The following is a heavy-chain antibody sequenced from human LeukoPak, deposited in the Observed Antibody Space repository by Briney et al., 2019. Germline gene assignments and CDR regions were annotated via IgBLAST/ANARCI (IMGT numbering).Heavy chain of an antibody. V-gene: IGHV3-48*04. D-gene: IGHD5-24*01. J-gene: IGHJ4*02. CDR2: ISSSSSTI. CDR1: GFTFSSYS. CDR3: ARDAGWLQPNPFDY. Sequence: GGSLRLSCAASGFTFSSYSMNWVRQAPGKGLEWVSYISSSSSTIYYADSVKGRFTISRDNAKNSLYLQMNSLRAEDTAVCYCARDAGWLQPNPFDYWGQGTLVTVSS.